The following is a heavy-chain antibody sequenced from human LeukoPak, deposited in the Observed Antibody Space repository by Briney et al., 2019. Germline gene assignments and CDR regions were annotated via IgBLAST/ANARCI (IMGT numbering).Heavy chain of an antibody. Sequence: GGSLRLSSAVDTFTSSSFAMSWDSQAQRKFLEWVLGSSGSGGSTYYAGYVKGRFNISRDNSKNTLYLQVNRLRVEDTAVYYGAKNGGCQCYSHLDSWGQGTLVTVSS. D-gene: IGHD2-15*01. CDR1: TFTSSSFA. J-gene: IGHJ4*02. V-gene: IGHV3-23*01. CDR3: AKNGGCQCYSHLDS. CDR2: SSGSGGST.